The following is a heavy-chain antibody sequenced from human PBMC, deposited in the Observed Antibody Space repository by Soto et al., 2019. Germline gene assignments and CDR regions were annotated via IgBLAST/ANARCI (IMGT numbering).Heavy chain of an antibody. V-gene: IGHV4-4*02. CDR2: IYHSGST. D-gene: IGHD6-13*01. Sequence: SGTLSLTCTVSGGSISSNNWWSWVRQPPGKGLEWIGEIYHSGSTNYNPSLKSRVIISVDTSKNQFSLRLSSVTAADTAVYYCARYIAASGTYYLDFWGQGTLVTVSS. CDR1: GGSISSNNW. J-gene: IGHJ4*02. CDR3: ARYIAASGTYYLDF.